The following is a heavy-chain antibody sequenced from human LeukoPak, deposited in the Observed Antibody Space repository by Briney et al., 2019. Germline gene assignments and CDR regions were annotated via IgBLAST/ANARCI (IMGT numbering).Heavy chain of an antibody. V-gene: IGHV3-23*01. J-gene: IGHJ4*02. CDR2: ISGSGGST. D-gene: IGHD3-9*01. Sequence: GGSLRLSCAASGFTFSSYAMSWVRQAPGKGLEGVSAISGSGGSTYYADSVKGRFTISRDNSKNTLYLQMNSLRAEDTAVYYCAKDLRSSYYDILTGYYNVFDYWGQGTLVTVSS. CDR3: AKDLRSSYYDILTGYYNVFDY. CDR1: GFTFSSYA.